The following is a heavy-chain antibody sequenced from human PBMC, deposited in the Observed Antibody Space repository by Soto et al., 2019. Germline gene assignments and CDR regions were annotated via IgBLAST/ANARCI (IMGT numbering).Heavy chain of an antibody. J-gene: IGHJ3*02. D-gene: IGHD3-16*01. CDR3: ASPTLGAFDI. CDR1: GGSISSSNYF. CDR2: IFYSGST. Sequence: SETLSLTCTISGGSISSSNYFWGWIRQPPGKGLEWIGSIFYSGSTSYNSSLKSQVTISVDTSKNQFSLRLSSVTAADTAVYYCASPTLGAFDIWGQGTMVTVSS. V-gene: IGHV4-39*01.